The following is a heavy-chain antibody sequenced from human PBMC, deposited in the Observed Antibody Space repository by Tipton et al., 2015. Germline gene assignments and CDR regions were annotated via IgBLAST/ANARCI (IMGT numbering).Heavy chain of an antibody. V-gene: IGHV3-23*01. D-gene: IGHD2-8*01. J-gene: IGHJ4*02. CDR2: IGGSDFTT. CDR3: ANGWYTTTGYYFDY. Sequence: GSLRLSCAASGFTLSNYGMSWVRQAPGKGLEWVSAIGGSDFTTYYADSVKGRFTISRDNSKNTLYLQMNSLRAEDTAVYYCANGWYTTTGYYFDYWGQGTLVTVSS. CDR1: GFTLSNYG.